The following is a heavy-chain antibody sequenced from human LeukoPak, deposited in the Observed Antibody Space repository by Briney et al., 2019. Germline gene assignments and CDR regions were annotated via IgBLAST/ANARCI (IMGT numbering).Heavy chain of an antibody. CDR1: GFTFSSYG. V-gene: IGHV3-30*02. CDR2: IRSAGSNK. J-gene: IGHJ4*02. CDR3: ASHYKTTGSNPQPDY. D-gene: IGHD4-11*01. Sequence: PGGSLRLSCAASGFTFSSYGTHWVRQPPGKGLEWVAFIRSAGSNKYYADSVRGRFTISRDNSKNTLYLQMNSLTVEDTAVYYCASHYKTTGSNPQPDYWGQGTLVTVSS.